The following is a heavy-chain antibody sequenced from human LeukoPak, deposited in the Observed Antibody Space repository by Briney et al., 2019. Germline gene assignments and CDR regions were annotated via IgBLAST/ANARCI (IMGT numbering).Heavy chain of an antibody. CDR2: INSDGSIT. Sequence: GGSLRLSCAASLFTLSSYWLHWVRQAPGTGLVWVSRINSDGSITSYADSVKGRFTISRDNAKNTLYLQMNSLRAEETAGYYCARAVYYYYSSVSDYWGQGTLVTVSS. D-gene: IGHD3-22*01. CDR3: ARAVYYYYSSVSDY. J-gene: IGHJ4*02. V-gene: IGHV3-74*01. CDR1: LFTLSSYW.